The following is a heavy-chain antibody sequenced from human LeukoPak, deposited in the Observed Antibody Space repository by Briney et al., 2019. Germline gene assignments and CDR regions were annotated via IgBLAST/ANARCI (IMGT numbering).Heavy chain of an antibody. D-gene: IGHD4-17*01. V-gene: IGHV1-69*13. CDR1: GGTFSSYA. J-gene: IGHJ6*02. Sequence: SVKVSCKASGGTFSSYAISWVRQAPGQGLEWMGGFIPIFGTANYAQKFQGRVTITADESTSTAYMELSSLRSEDTAVYYCARDRDYGDYQVGNYYYGMDVWGQGTTVTVSS. CDR2: FIPIFGTA. CDR3: ARDRDYGDYQVGNYYYGMDV.